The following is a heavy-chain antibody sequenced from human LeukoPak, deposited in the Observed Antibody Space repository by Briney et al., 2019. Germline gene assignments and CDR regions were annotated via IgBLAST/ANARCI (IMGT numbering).Heavy chain of an antibody. CDR2: ISGSGGST. V-gene: IGHV3-23*01. J-gene: IGHJ3*02. D-gene: IGHD6-19*01. CDR3: ARTTGWLVYDAFDI. Sequence: PGASLRLSCAASGFTSSSYAMSWVRQAPGKGLEWVSAISGSGGSTYYADSVKGRFTISRDNSKNTLYLQMNSLRAEDTAVYYCARTTGWLVYDAFDIWGQGTMVTVSS. CDR1: GFTSSSYA.